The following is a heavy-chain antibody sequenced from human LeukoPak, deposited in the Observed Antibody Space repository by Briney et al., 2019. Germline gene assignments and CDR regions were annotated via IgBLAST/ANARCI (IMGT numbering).Heavy chain of an antibody. J-gene: IGHJ4*02. D-gene: IGHD3-10*01. CDR3: ARVPYGSGSYYTAPYFDY. Sequence: GASVKVSCKASGYTFTSYGISWVRQAPGQGLEWVGWISAYNGNTNYAQKLQGRVTMTTDTSTSTAYMELRSLRSDDTAVYYCARVPYGSGSYYTAPYFDYWGQGTLVTVSS. V-gene: IGHV1-18*01. CDR2: ISAYNGNT. CDR1: GYTFTSYG.